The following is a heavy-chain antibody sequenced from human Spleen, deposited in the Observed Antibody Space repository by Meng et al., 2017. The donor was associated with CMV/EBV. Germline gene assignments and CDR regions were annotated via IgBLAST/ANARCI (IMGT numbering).Heavy chain of an antibody. Sequence: SVKVSYKASGGTFSSNAISWVRQAPGQGLEWMGGILPILNRVNYAPKFLGRVTITAAKSMNTVYMEVSSLTSEDTAVYYCARDGVSTGSDYGTYRYYGMDVWGQGTTVTVSS. CDR2: ILPILNRV. CDR1: GGTFSSNA. V-gene: IGHV1-69*10. J-gene: IGHJ6*02. D-gene: IGHD1-26*01. CDR3: ARDGVSTGSDYGTYRYYGMDV.